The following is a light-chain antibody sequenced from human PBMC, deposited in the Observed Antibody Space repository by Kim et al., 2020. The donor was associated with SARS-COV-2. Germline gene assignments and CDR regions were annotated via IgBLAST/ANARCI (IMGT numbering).Light chain of an antibody. V-gene: IGLV4-69*01. Sequence: QLVLTQSPSASASLGASVKLTCTLSSGHSRYSIAWHQQQPDKGPRYLMNLNSDGSHSKGDGIPDRSSGSSSGTERYLTISSLQSEDEADYYCQTWGTGIQVFGGGTQLTVL. CDR3: QTWGTGIQV. CDR2: LNSDGSH. J-gene: IGLJ3*02. CDR1: SGHSRYS.